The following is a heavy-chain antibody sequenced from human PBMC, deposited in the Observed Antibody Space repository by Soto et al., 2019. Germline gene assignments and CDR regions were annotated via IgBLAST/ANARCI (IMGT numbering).Heavy chain of an antibody. V-gene: IGHV3-48*01. CDR3: ASQPPPGITIFGVDPDV. D-gene: IGHD3-3*01. CDR1: GFSFSGYS. Sequence: GALRLSCAASGFSFSGYSMNWVRQAPGRGLEWVSYISSSSSTIYYADSVKGRFTISRDNAKNSLYLQMNSLRAEDTAVYYCASQPPPGITIFGVDPDVWGKGTTVTVSS. J-gene: IGHJ6*04. CDR2: ISSSSSTI.